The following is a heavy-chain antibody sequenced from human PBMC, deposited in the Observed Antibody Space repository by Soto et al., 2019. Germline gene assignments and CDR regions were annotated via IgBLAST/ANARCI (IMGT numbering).Heavy chain of an antibody. D-gene: IGHD1-1*01. V-gene: IGHV5-51*01. CDR3: VSLTTGIRPGWFDY. Sequence: GESLKISCKGSAYSFTSHWIGWVRQMPGKGLEWMGNIYPGDSETRYSPSFQGQVTISVDKSSNTAYVHWSSLKASDTAMYYCVSLTTGIRPGWFDYWGQGTLVTVSS. J-gene: IGHJ5*01. CDR2: IYPGDSET. CDR1: AYSFTSHW.